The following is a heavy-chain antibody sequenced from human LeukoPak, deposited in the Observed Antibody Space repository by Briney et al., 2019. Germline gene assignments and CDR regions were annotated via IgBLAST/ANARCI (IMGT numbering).Heavy chain of an antibody. V-gene: IGHV1-69*06. J-gene: IGHJ4*02. CDR1: GYTFTGYY. D-gene: IGHD2-15*01. CDR3: AIVVVAGSFDY. CDR2: IIPIFGTA. Sequence: SVKVSCKASGYTFTGYYMHWVRQAPGQGLEWMGGIIPIFGTANYAQKFQGRVTITADKSTSTAYMELSSLRSEDTAVYYCAIVVVAGSFDYWGQGTLVTVSS.